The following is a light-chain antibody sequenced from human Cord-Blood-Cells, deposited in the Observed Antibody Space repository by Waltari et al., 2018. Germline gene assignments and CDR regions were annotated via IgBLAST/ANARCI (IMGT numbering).Light chain of an antibody. CDR2: CAS. Sequence: DIVMTQTPDSLAVSLGERATINCKSSQSVLSSSNNKNYLAWYQQKPARPPKLLIYCASTRETGVPDRFSGIGSVTDFTLTISSLQAEDVAVYYCQQYYGTLSTFGPWTKVEIK. CDR1: QSVLSSSNNKNY. CDR3: QQYYGTLST. J-gene: IGKJ3*01. V-gene: IGKV4-1*01.